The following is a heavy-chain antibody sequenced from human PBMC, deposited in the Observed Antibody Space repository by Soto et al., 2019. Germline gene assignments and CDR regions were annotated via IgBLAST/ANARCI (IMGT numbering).Heavy chain of an antibody. CDR2: ISNDGSNE. CDR3: AKGEVRGIIPSYFDY. CDR1: GFTFRWFG. D-gene: IGHD3-10*01. J-gene: IGHJ4*02. V-gene: IGHV3-30*18. Sequence: GGSLRLSCAGSGFTFRWFGMNWVRQAPGKGLEWVARISNDGSNEYYVDSVKGRFTISRDNSKNTLYLQMDSLRAEDTAVYYCAKGEVRGIIPSYFDYWGLGTLVTVSS.